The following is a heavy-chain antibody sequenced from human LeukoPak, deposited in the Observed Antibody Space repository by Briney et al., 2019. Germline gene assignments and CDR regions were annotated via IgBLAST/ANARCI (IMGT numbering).Heavy chain of an antibody. J-gene: IGHJ4*02. D-gene: IGHD6-19*01. Sequence: PGGSLRLSCAASGFTFSSYALSWVRQAPGKGLEWVSAISGSGLNTYYADSVKGRFTISRDNSKNTLYLQMNSLRAEDTAVYYCAKVKARSSGYFDYWGQGTLVTVSS. V-gene: IGHV3-23*01. CDR3: AKVKARSSGYFDY. CDR1: GFTFSSYA. CDR2: ISGSGLNT.